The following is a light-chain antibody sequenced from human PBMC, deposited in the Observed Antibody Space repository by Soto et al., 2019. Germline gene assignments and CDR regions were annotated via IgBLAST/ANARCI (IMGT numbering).Light chain of an antibody. J-gene: IGKJ2*01. CDR1: QSISSY. CDR2: AAS. CDR3: QQSFITLRT. Sequence: EIQMTQSPSSLSASVGDRVTITCRASQSISSYLNWYQQKPGQAPKLLIYAASSLQRGVPSRFSGSGSGTDFTLTISSLQPEDFATFYCQQSFITLRTFG. V-gene: IGKV1-39*01.